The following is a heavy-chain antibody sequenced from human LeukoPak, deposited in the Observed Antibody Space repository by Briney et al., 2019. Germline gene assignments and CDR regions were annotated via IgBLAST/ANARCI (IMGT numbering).Heavy chain of an antibody. CDR2: ISSSNSYI. CDR1: GFTFSSYS. J-gene: IGHJ4*02. CDR3: ARKRDILTGYNDY. D-gene: IGHD3-9*01. V-gene: IGHV3-21*01. Sequence: GGSLRLSCAASGFTFSSYSMNWVRQAPGKGLEWVSSISSSNSYIYYADSVKGRFTISRDNAKNSLYLQMNSLRAEDTAVYYCARKRDILTGYNDYWGQGTLVTVSS.